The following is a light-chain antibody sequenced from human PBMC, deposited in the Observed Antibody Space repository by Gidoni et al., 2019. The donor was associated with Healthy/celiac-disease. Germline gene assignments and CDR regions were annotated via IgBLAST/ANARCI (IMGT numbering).Light chain of an antibody. CDR1: QDIRNY. J-gene: IGKJ3*01. CDR2: DPS. V-gene: IGKV1-33*01. CDR3: KPDDNLRS. Sequence: DIQMTQSPSSLSASVGDRVTITGQASQDIRNYLKWYQQKPGKAPKMLIYDPSNLETGVPSRFSGSGSGTDFTFTISSRQPENIATYYCKPDDNLRSFGPETKVDIK.